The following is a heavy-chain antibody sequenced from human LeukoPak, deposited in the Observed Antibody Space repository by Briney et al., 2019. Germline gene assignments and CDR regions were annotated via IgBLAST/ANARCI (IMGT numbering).Heavy chain of an antibody. CDR1: GFSFNSHN. V-gene: IGHV3-21*01. CDR3: AKAHRSGMYYFDY. D-gene: IGHD3-3*01. Sequence: GGSLRLSCAASGFSFNSHNMNWVRQAPGKGLEWVSFIDTSSQYIYYADSVKGRFSISRDDSKNTLYLQMNSLRDEDTAVYYCAKAHRSGMYYFDYWGQGTLVTVSS. J-gene: IGHJ4*02. CDR2: IDTSSQYI.